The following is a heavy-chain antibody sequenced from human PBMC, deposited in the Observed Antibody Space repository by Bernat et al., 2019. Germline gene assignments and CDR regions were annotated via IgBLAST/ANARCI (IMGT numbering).Heavy chain of an antibody. V-gene: IGHV1-69*01. Sequence: QVQLVQSGAEVKKPGSSVKVSCKASGGTFSSYAISWVRQAPGQGLEWMGGIIPIFGTANYAQKFKGRVTITADESTSTAYMELSSLRSEDTAVYYCARGSFIRDYYDSSGRSDAFDIWGQGTMVTVSS. J-gene: IGHJ3*02. CDR2: IIPIFGTA. CDR3: ARGSFIRDYYDSSGRSDAFDI. CDR1: GGTFSSYA. D-gene: IGHD3-22*01.